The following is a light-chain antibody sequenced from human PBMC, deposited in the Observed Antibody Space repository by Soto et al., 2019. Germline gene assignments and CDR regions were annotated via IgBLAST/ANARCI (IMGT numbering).Light chain of an antibody. Sequence: EIVMTQSPATLSVSPGERATLSCRASQSVSSNLAWYQQKPGQAPRLLIYGASTRATGIPARFSGSGSGTEFTHTISNMQSEDFASYYCQQYNNWPPRTFGQGTKVEIK. CDR3: QQYNNWPPRT. V-gene: IGKV3-15*01. CDR2: GAS. CDR1: QSVSSN. J-gene: IGKJ1*01.